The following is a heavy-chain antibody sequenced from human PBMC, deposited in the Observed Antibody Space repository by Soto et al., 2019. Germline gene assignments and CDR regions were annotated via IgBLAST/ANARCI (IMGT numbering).Heavy chain of an antibody. CDR1: GGYISGPY. V-gene: IGHV4-59*11. Sequence: EISSLPYSVSGGYISGPYWSWLRQSPGKGLEWLGYVYYTGSTNYSPSLRSRVSISVDTSKNEFSLRLSSVTAADTAVYFCARSVAVPGALIHYLGQGTQVTVSS. CDR2: VYYTGST. CDR3: ARSVAVPGALIHY. J-gene: IGHJ4*02. D-gene: IGHD6-19*01.